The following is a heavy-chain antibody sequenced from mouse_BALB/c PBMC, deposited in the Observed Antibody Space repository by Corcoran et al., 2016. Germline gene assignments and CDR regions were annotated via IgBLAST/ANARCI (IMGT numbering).Heavy chain of an antibody. Sequence: QVQLQQSGAELARPGASVKLSCKASGYTFTDYYINWVKQRTGQGLEWIGEIYPGSGNTYYNEKFKGKATLTADKSSSTAYMQLSSLTSEDSAVYFCARVSPDYRYGGYYFDYWGQGTTLTVSS. CDR1: GYTFTDYY. D-gene: IGHD2-14*01. V-gene: IGHV1-77*01. J-gene: IGHJ2*01. CDR2: IYPGSGNT. CDR3: ARVSPDYRYGGYYFDY.